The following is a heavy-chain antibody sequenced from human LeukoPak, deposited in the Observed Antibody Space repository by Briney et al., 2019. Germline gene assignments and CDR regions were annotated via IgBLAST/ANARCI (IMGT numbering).Heavy chain of an antibody. D-gene: IGHD3-3*01. CDR1: GFTFSSYA. CDR3: AKFWKTVKRGHY. Sequence: PGGSLRLSCAASGFTFSSYAMHWVRQAPGKGLEWVAVISYDGSNKYYADSVKGRFTISRDNSKNTLYLQMNSLRAEDTAIYYCAKFWKTVKRGHYWGQGTLVTVSS. V-gene: IGHV3-30-3*02. J-gene: IGHJ4*02. CDR2: ISYDGSNK.